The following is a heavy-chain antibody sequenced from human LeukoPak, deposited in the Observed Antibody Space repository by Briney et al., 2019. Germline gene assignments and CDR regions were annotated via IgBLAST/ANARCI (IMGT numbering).Heavy chain of an antibody. J-gene: IGHJ6*02. CDR3: ARDPLGIGDFDWLSLLYGMDV. V-gene: IGHV3-33*08. CDR1: GFSFSSYW. Sequence: GGSLRLSCAASGFSFSSYWMTWVRQAPGKGLEWVAVIWYDGSNKYYADSVKGRFTISRDNSKNTLYLQMNSLRAEDTAVYYCARDPLGIGDFDWLSLLYGMDVWGQGTTVTVSS. CDR2: IWYDGSNK. D-gene: IGHD3-9*01.